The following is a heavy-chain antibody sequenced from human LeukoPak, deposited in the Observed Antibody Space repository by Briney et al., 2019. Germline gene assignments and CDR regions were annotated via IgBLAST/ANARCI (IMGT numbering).Heavy chain of an antibody. V-gene: IGHV4-61*02. Sequence: SETLSLTCTVSGGSISSGSCYWSWIRQPAGKGLEWIGRIYTSGSTNYNPSLKSRVTISVDTSKNQFSLKLSSVTAADTAVYYCARDSGPTGLDYWGQGTLVTVSS. D-gene: IGHD1-1*01. J-gene: IGHJ4*02. CDR1: GGSISSGSCY. CDR2: IYTSGST. CDR3: ARDSGPTGLDY.